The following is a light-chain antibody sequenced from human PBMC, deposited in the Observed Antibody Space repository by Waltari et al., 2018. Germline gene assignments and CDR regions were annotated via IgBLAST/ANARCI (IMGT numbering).Light chain of an antibody. V-gene: IGLV1-44*01. Sequence: QSVVTQPPSASGAPGQSVTISCSGGSSNLERNAVNWFQQVPGTAPQLVIYGNNQRPSGVRDRISASKSGTSAYLVISGLQSEDEADYYCATWDDSLNGYVFGTGTKVTVL. CDR2: GNN. CDR3: ATWDDSLNGYV. J-gene: IGLJ1*01. CDR1: SSNLERNA.